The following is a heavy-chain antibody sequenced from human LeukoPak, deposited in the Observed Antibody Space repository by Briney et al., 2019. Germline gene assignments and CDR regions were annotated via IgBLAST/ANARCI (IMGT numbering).Heavy chain of an antibody. CDR1: GGTFSSYA. J-gene: IGHJ6*03. D-gene: IGHD6-13*01. V-gene: IGHV1-69*05. CDR2: IIPIFGTA. CDR3: ARVYSSSWDYYYYMDV. Sequence: GASVKVPCKASGGTFSSYAISWVRQAPGQGLEWMGGIIPIFGTANYAQKFQGRGTITTDESTSTAYMELSSLRSEDTAVYYCARVYSSSWDYYYYMDVWGKGTTVTVSS.